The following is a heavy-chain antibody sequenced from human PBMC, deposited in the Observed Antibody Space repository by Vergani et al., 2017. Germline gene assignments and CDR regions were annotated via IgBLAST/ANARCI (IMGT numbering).Heavy chain of an antibody. V-gene: IGHV3-30*03. Sequence: QVHLVESGGGVVQPGRSLRLSCVVSGFTSSYYGMHWVRQAPGKGLEWVAVISYDGTQKYYADSVKGRFTISRDNSKSTLYLQMNSLRTEDTAVYYCARLDGASSWIDYWGQGTLVTVSS. CDR1: GFTSSYYG. CDR2: ISYDGTQK. J-gene: IGHJ4*02. CDR3: ARLDGASSWIDY. D-gene: IGHD6-13*01.